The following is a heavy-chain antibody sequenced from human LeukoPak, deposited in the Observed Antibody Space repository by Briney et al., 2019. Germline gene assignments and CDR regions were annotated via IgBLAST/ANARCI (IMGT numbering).Heavy chain of an antibody. CDR3: AREPLWFGDPLGWFDP. CDR2: IYCSGST. J-gene: IGHJ5*02. V-gene: IGHV4-59*01. CDR1: GGSISSYY. Sequence: PSETLSLTCTVSGGSISSYYWSWLRQPPGKGLEWIGYIYCSGSTNYNPSLKSRVTISVDTSKNQFSLKLSSVTAADTAEYYCAREPLWFGDPLGWFDPWGQGTLVTVSS. D-gene: IGHD3-10*01.